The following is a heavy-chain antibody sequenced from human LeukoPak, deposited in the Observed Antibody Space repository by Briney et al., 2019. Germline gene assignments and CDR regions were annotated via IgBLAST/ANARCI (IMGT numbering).Heavy chain of an antibody. CDR2: IYYSGST. Sequence: SQTLSLTCTVSGGSISSGDYYWSWIRQPPGKGLEWIGYIYYSGSTYYNPSLKSRVTISVDTSKNQFSLKLSSVTAADTAVYYCARGGLDWLSATLFDYWGQGTLATVSS. J-gene: IGHJ4*02. CDR1: GGSISSGDYY. CDR3: ARGGLDWLSATLFDY. V-gene: IGHV4-30-4*01. D-gene: IGHD3-9*01.